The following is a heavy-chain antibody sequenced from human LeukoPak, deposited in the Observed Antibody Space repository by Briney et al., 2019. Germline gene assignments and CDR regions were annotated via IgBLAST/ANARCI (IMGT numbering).Heavy chain of an antibody. CDR2: IYYSGST. J-gene: IGHJ4*02. D-gene: IGHD2-2*01. CDR3: ARTHSDCSSTSCYSVANYYFDY. V-gene: IGHV4-30-4*08. Sequence: SQTLSLTCTVSGGSISCGDYYWSWIRQPPGKGLEWIGYIYYSGSTYYNPSLKSRVTISVDTSKNQFSLKLSSVTAADTAVYYCARTHSDCSSTSCYSVANYYFDYWGQGTLVTVSS. CDR1: GGSISCGDYY.